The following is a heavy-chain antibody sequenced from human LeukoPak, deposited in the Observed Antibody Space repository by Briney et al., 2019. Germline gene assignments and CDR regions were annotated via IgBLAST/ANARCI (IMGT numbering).Heavy chain of an antibody. CDR2: IHLDDSNA. J-gene: IGHJ6*03. CDR1: EYMFSNYW. Sequence: GESLKISCNGSEYMFSNYWIGWVRQMPGKGLERMGGIHLDDSNARYSPSFEGQVTISVDKSISTAYLQWSSLKASDTAMYYCARLEKIRSSPYSYFYFMDVWGTGTTVTVSS. CDR3: ARLEKIRSSPYSYFYFMDV. V-gene: IGHV5-51*01. D-gene: IGHD3-16*02.